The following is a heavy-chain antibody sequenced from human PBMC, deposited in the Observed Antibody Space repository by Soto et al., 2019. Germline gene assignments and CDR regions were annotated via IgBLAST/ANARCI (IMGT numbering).Heavy chain of an antibody. J-gene: IGHJ4*02. Sequence: QVQLVESGGGVVQPGRSLRLSCAASGFTFSNYAMHWVRQAPGKGLEWVAVISYDGSNKYYVDSVKGRFTSSRDNSKNTVYLQLNSLRAEDTAVYYCARERSHSSSPYVDYWGQGTLVTVSS. CDR1: GFTFSNYA. D-gene: IGHD6-6*01. V-gene: IGHV3-30-3*01. CDR3: ARERSHSSSPYVDY. CDR2: ISYDGSNK.